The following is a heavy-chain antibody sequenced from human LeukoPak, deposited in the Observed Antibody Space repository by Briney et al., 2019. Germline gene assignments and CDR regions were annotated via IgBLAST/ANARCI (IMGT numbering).Heavy chain of an antibody. CDR2: IKSKPAGGTI. V-gene: IGHV3-15*01. D-gene: IGHD2-2*02. CDR3: TTDLREYHFGS. Sequence: GGSLRLSCAASGFTFSNAWMSWVRQAPGKGLEWLGRIKSKPAGGTIDYAAPIKGRFTISRDDSKKTLYLQMDSLQPEDTAVYFCTTDLREYHFGSWGQGTVVTVSS. J-gene: IGHJ4*02. CDR1: GFTFSNAW.